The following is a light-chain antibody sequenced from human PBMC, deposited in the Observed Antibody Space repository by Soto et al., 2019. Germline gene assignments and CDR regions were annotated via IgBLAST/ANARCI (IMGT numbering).Light chain of an antibody. V-gene: IGKV1-5*01. CDR3: QQYNTYSPYT. CDR2: DTS. J-gene: IGKJ2*01. CDR1: QTISGW. Sequence: DIQMTQSPSTLSASIGDRVTITCRASQTISGWLAWYQQKPGKAPKPLIYDTSSLESGVPSRFNGSGTGTDFTLTVSSLQPDDFATYYCQQYNTYSPYTFGQGTKLEIK.